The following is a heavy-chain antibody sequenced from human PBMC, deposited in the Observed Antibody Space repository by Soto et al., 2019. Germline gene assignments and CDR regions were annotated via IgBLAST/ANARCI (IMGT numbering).Heavy chain of an antibody. Sequence: ASVKVSCKASGYTFTSYGISWVRQAPGQGLEWMGWISAYNGNTNYAQKLQGRVTMTTDTSTSTAYMELRSLRSDDTAVYYCARSGTIVVVPAAELSYYYYGMDVWGQGTTVTVSS. D-gene: IGHD2-2*01. J-gene: IGHJ6*02. V-gene: IGHV1-18*04. CDR3: ARSGTIVVVPAAELSYYYYGMDV. CDR2: ISAYNGNT. CDR1: GYTFTSYG.